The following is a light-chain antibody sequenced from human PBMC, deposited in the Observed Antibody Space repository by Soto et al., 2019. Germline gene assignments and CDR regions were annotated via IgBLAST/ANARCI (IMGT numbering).Light chain of an antibody. CDR1: QSVSGSY. CDR3: QQYRSSPPYT. J-gene: IGKJ2*01. CDR2: GSS. V-gene: IGKV3-20*01. Sequence: EIVLTQSPGTLSLSPGERATLSCRASQSVSGSYLAWYQQKPGQSPRLLIYGSSDRATGIPDRFSGSGSGTDFTLTISSVEPEDFAVYYCQQYRSSPPYTFGQGTQLEIK.